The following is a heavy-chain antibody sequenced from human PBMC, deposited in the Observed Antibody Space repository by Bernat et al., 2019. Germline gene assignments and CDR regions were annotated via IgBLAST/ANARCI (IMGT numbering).Heavy chain of an antibody. V-gene: IGHV3-33*01. CDR3: ARGLSSGDL. CDR1: GFTFSSYG. J-gene: IGHJ2*01. CDR2: IWYDGSNK. D-gene: IGHD6-19*01. Sequence: QVQLVESGGGVVQPGRSLRLSCAASGFTFSSYGMHWVRQAPGKGLEWVVVIWYDGSNKYYADSVKGRFTISRDNSKNTLYLQMNSLRAEDTAVYYCARGLSSGDLWGRGTLVTVSS.